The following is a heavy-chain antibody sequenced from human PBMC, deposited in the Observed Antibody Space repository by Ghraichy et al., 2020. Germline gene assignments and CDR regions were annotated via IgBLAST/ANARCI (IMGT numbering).Heavy chain of an antibody. CDR2: IKQDESEK. CDR1: GFTFRSYW. Sequence: LSLTCAASGFTFRSYWMSWVRQAPGKGLEWVADIKQDESEKYYVDSVKGRFTISRDNAKNSLHLQMNSLRAEDTAVYYCARHGWGLYDSSGYYAHWGQGSLVTVSS. V-gene: IGHV3-7*03. CDR3: ARHGWGLYDSSGYYAH. J-gene: IGHJ4*02. D-gene: IGHD3-22*01.